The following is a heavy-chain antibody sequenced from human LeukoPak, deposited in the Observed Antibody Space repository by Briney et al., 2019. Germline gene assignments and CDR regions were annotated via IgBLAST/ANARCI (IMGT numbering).Heavy chain of an antibody. CDR1: TFSSYL. Sequence: TFSSYLMRWVRQHPGKGLEWMGYIYYIGSTYYNPSLKSRVTISVDTSKNQFSLKLSSVTAADTAVYYCARESYYYGSGSHYFDYWGQGTLVTVSS. J-gene: IGHJ4*02. D-gene: IGHD3-10*01. CDR3: ARESYYYGSGSHYFDY. V-gene: IGHV4-31*02. CDR2: IYYIGST.